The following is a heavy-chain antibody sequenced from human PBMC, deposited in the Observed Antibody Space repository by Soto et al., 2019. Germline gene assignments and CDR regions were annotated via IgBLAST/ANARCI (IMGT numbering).Heavy chain of an antibody. Sequence: PSETLSLTCTVTGDSMNSHYWSWLRQPPGKALEWMGYVYFTGSTNYSPPLESRLTILVDTSKNQFSLKLTSVTAADTAVYYCASFPVIPGRDSPLIFDYWGQGTLVTVSS. D-gene: IGHD3-22*01. CDR2: VYFTGST. V-gene: IGHV4-59*08. CDR1: GDSMNSHY. CDR3: ASFPVIPGRDSPLIFDY. J-gene: IGHJ4*01.